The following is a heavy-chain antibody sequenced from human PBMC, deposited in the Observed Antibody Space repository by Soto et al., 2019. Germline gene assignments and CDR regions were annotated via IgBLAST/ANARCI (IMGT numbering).Heavy chain of an antibody. CDR2: ISYDGNNK. D-gene: IGHD6-19*01. J-gene: IGHJ4*02. Sequence: QVQLVDSGGGVVQPGASLGLSCAASGFTFSSYAMHSVRHAPGKGLQGVGFISYDGNNKYYADSAKGRFTISRDNSKNTLSLQMSSRRGEDTAVYDCAKALGSFAYSSLPSLFYSWGQGTLVTVSS. CDR3: AKALGSFAYSSLPSLFYS. CDR1: GFTFSSYA. V-gene: IGHV3-30*04.